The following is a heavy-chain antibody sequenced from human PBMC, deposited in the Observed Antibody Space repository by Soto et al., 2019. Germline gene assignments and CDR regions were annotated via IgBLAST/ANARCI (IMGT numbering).Heavy chain of an antibody. V-gene: IGHV3-21*01. J-gene: IGHJ4*02. Sequence: EVQLVESGGGLVKPGGSLRLSCAASGFTFSSYSMNWVRQAPGKGLEWVSSISSSSSYIYYADSVKGRFTISRDNAKNSLYLQMNSLRAEDTAVYYCAREGGDIAVADFDYWGQGTLVTVSS. CDR1: GFTFSSYS. CDR3: AREGGDIAVADFDY. CDR2: ISSSSSYI. D-gene: IGHD6-19*01.